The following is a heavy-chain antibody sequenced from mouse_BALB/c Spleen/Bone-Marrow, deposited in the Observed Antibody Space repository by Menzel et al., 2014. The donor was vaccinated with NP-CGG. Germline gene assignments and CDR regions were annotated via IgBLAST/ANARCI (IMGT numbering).Heavy chain of an antibody. J-gene: IGHJ2*01. D-gene: IGHD2-4*01. CDR1: GYTFSSYW. CDR2: ILPGSGST. CDR3: ARRGLRRGYYFDD. Sequence: VQLQQSGAELMKPGASVKISCKATGYTFSSYWIEWVKQRPGHGLEWIGEILPGSGSTNYNEKFKGKATFTADTSSNTAYMQLSSLTSEDSAVYYCARRGLRRGYYFDDWGQGTTPTVSS. V-gene: IGHV1-9*01.